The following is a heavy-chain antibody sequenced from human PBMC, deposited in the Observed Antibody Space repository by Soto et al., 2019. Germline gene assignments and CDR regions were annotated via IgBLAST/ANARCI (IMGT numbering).Heavy chain of an antibody. D-gene: IGHD6-13*01. CDR1: GGTFSSYA. V-gene: IGHV1-69*13. J-gene: IGHJ6*02. Sequence: SVKVSCKASGGTFSSYAISWVRQAPGQGLEWMGGIIPIFGTANYAQKFQGRVTITADESTSTAYMELSSLRSEDTAVYYCARVPIAAAGNYYYYYYGMDVWGQGTTVTVSS. CDR2: IIPIFGTA. CDR3: ARVPIAAAGNYYYYYYGMDV.